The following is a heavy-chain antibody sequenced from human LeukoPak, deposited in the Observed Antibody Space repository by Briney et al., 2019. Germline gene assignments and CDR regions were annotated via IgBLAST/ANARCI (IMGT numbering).Heavy chain of an antibody. V-gene: IGHV3-23*01. CDR2: ISGSAGTT. CDR3: ARERDNWFDP. J-gene: IGHJ5*02. Sequence: QAGGSLRLSCAASGFTFSGYALSWVRQAPGKGLEWVSVISGSAGTTYYADSVKGRFTISRDNSKNTLYLQMNSLRAEDTAVYYCARERDNWFDPWGQGTLVTVSS. CDR1: GFTFSGYA.